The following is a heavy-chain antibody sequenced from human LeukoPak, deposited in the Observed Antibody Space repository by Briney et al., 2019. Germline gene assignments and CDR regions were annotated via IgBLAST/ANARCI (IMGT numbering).Heavy chain of an antibody. CDR2: IRYDGSNK. V-gene: IGHV3-30*02. J-gene: IGHJ4*02. Sequence: GGSLRLSCAASGFTFSSYGMHWVRQAPGKGLEWVAFIRYDGSNKYYADSVKGRFTISRDDSKNTLYLQMNSLRAEGTAVYYCAKDRSGSSWYGDFDYWGQGTLVTVSS. CDR3: AKDRSGSSWYGDFDY. D-gene: IGHD6-13*01. CDR1: GFTFSSYG.